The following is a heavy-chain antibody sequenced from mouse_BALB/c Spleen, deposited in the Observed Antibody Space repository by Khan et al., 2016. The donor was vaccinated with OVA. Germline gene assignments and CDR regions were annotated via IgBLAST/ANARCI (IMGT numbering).Heavy chain of an antibody. J-gene: IGHJ3*01. Sequence: VELVESGPGLVQPSQSLSITCTVSGFSLTNYGVHWVRQSPGKGLEWLGLIWSGGSTDYNAAFISRLGISKANSKSHVFFKMNSLQANDTAIYYCARNDDYDEGLTYWGQGTLVTVSA. CDR3: ARNDDYDEGLTY. CDR1: GFSLTNYG. V-gene: IGHV2-2*02. CDR2: IWSGGST. D-gene: IGHD2-4*01.